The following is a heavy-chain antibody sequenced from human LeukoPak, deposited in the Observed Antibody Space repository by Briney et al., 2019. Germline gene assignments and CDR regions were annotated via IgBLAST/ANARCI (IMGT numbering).Heavy chain of an antibody. CDR1: GFIFSYYS. D-gene: IGHD6-19*01. J-gene: IGHJ4*02. Sequence: QPGGSLRLSCAASGFIFSYYSMNWVRQAPGKGLEWVSAIFTGGSTYYADSVKGRFTISRDNSKNTLYLQMNTLRADDTAVYYCARVVAGTHFDYWGQGTLVTVSS. V-gene: IGHV3-53*01. CDR2: IFTGGST. CDR3: ARVVAGTHFDY.